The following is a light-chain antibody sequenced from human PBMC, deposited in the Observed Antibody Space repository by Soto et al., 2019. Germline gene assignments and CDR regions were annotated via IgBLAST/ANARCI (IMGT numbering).Light chain of an antibody. V-gene: IGLV2-11*01. J-gene: IGLJ1*01. CDR2: AVT. CDR3: CSYAGSYTFDV. Sequence: QSALTQPASVSGSPGQSITISCTGTSSDLGTYHFVSWYQQHPDKAPKLMIYAVTKRPAAVPARFSGSKSGNTASLTISGLQAEDEADYYCCSYAGSYTFDVFGTGTKLTVL. CDR1: SSDLGTYHF.